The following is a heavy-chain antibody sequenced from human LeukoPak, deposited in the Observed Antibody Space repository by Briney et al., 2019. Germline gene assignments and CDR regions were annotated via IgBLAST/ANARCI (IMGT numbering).Heavy chain of an antibody. CDR1: GGSFSGYY. CDR2: IYYSGST. Sequence: PSETLSLTCAVYGGSFSGYYWSWIRQHPGKGLEWIGYIYYSGSTYYNPSLKSRVTISVDTSKNQFSLKLSSVTAADTAVYYCARVGTHYYYGMDVWGQGTTVTVSS. CDR3: ARVGTHYYYGMDV. D-gene: IGHD1-14*01. V-gene: IGHV4-31*11. J-gene: IGHJ6*02.